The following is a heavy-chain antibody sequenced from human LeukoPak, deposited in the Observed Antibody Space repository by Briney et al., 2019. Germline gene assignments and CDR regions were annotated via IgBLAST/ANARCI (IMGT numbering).Heavy chain of an antibody. V-gene: IGHV4-39*02. CDR2: IYYSGDT. D-gene: IGHD3-22*01. CDR3: ARDHLVFPADSSGYSSGYYYYYGMDV. CDR1: GGSISGTSIY. Sequence: PSETLSLTCSVSGGSISGTSIYWGWIRQPPGKRLEWIGSIYYSGDTYYSPSLRSRVIISVDTSRNQFSLKLTYVTAADTAVYYCARDHLVFPADSSGYSSGYYYYYGMDVWGQGTTVTVSS. J-gene: IGHJ6*02.